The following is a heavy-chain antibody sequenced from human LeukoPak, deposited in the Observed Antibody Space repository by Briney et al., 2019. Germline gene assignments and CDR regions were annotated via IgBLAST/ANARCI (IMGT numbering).Heavy chain of an antibody. D-gene: IGHD4-17*01. J-gene: IGHJ4*02. Sequence: PGGSLRLSCAASGFTFSSYSMNWVRQAPGKGLEWVAVIWYDGSNKYYADSVKGRFTISRDNSKNTLYLQMNSLRAEDTAVYYCARGEMTTVTNFDYWGQGTLVTVSS. CDR3: ARGEMTTVTNFDY. CDR2: IWYDGSNK. CDR1: GFTFSSYS. V-gene: IGHV3-33*08.